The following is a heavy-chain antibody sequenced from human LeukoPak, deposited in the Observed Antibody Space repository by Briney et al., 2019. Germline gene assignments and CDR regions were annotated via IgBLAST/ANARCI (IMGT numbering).Heavy chain of an antibody. J-gene: IGHJ4*02. Sequence: ASVNASCKASGYAFTGYYMHWVRQAPGQGLEWMGWINPNSGGTNYAQKFQGRVTMTRDTSISTAYMELSRLRSDDTAVYYCARDYYGSSGYYWLQPGAQGTLVTVSS. CDR2: INPNSGGT. CDR3: ARDYYGSSGYYWLQP. D-gene: IGHD3-22*01. CDR1: GYAFTGYY. V-gene: IGHV1-2*02.